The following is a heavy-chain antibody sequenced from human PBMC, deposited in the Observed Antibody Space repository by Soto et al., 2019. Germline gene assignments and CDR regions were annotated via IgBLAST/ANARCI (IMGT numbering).Heavy chain of an antibody. V-gene: IGHV3-48*04. CDR1: GFTFSSYS. Sequence: GGSLRLSCAASGFTFSSYSVNWVRQAPGKGLEWVSYITGSTSSINYADSVKGRFTISRDNAKNSRFLQMNSLRAEDTAVYYCARVGLGLYGMDVWGQGTTVTVSS. CDR3: ARVGLGLYGMDV. CDR2: ITGSTSSI. J-gene: IGHJ6*02. D-gene: IGHD3-16*01.